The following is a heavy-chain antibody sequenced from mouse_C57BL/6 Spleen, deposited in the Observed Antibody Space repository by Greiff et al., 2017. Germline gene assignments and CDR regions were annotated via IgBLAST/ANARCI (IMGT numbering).Heavy chain of an antibody. J-gene: IGHJ2*01. D-gene: IGHD2-4*01. CDR2: ISNGGGST. CDR3: ARQGDYDGGADYFDY. Sequence: EVKLVESGGGLVQPGGSLKLSCAASGFTFSDYYMYWVRQTPEKRLEWVAYISNGGGSTYYPDTVKGRFTISRDNAKNTLYLEMSRLKSEDTAMEYGARQGDYDGGADYFDYWGQGTTLTVSS. CDR1: GFTFSDYY. V-gene: IGHV5-12*01.